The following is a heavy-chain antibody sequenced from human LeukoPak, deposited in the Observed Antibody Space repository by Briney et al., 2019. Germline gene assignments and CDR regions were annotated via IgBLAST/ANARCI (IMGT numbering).Heavy chain of an antibody. Sequence: GGSLRLSCAASGFTFSSYGMHWVRQAPGKGLEWVAVIWYDGSNKYYADSVKGRFTISRDNSRNTLYPQMNSLRAEDTAVYYCARESPPYSSSFMYFQHWGQGTLVTVSS. CDR3: ARESPPYSSSFMYFQH. D-gene: IGHD6-13*01. CDR2: IWYDGSNK. CDR1: GFTFSSYG. V-gene: IGHV3-33*01. J-gene: IGHJ1*01.